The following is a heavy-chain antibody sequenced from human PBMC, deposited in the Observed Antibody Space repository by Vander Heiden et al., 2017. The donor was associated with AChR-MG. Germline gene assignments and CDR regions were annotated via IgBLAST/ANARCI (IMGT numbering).Heavy chain of an antibody. J-gene: IGHJ6*02. CDR3: ARDSPPYYYGMDV. V-gene: IGHV1-46*01. CDR2: INPSGGST. Sequence: QVQLVQSGAEVKKPGASVKVSCKASGYTFTSYYMHWVRQAPGQGLEWMGIINPSGGSTSYAQKVQGRVTMTRDTSTSTVYMELSSLRSEDTAVYYCARDSPPYYYGMDVWGQVTTVTVSS. CDR1: GYTFTSYY.